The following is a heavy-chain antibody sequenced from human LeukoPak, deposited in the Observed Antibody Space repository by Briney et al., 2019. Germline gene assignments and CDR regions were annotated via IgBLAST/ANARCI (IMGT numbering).Heavy chain of an antibody. V-gene: IGHV3-53*01. CDR3: AKHPRLVRYFDS. J-gene: IGHJ4*02. D-gene: IGHD6-6*01. CDR2: IYSGGST. CDR1: GFTVSNNY. Sequence: SGGSLRLSCAASGFTVSNNYMSWVRQAPGKGLEWVSVIYSGGSTYFADSVKGRFTISRDNSKNTLYLQMTSLRAEDTARYYCAKHPRLVRYFDSWGQGTLVTVSS.